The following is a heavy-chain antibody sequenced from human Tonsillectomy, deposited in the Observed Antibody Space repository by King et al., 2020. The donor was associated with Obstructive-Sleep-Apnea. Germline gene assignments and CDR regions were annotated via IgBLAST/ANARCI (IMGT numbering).Heavy chain of an antibody. CDR3: AKEMGYSSGWFSFEY. CDR1: GFTFSDYG. Sequence: VQLVESGGGVVQPGRSLRLSCAASGFTFSDYGMHWVRQTPGKRLEWVAVIWYDGSNKYYADSVKGRFTISRDNSKKTVYLQMNSLRVEDTGLYYCAKEMGYSSGWFSFEYWGQGSLVTVS. CDR2: IWYDGSNK. V-gene: IGHV3-33*06. J-gene: IGHJ4*02. D-gene: IGHD6-19*01.